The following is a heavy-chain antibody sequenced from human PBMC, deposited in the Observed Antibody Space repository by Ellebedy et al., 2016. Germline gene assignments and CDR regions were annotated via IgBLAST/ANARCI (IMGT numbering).Heavy chain of an antibody. CDR2: IWFDGSNK. J-gene: IGHJ4*02. D-gene: IGHD6-13*01. CDR3: ARDRISASGIFDY. CDR1: GFTFSSYG. Sequence: GGSLRLSCAASGFTFSSYGMHWVRQAPGKGLEWVAVIWFDGSNKYYADSVRGRFTISRDNSKNTLYLQMNSLRAEDTAVYYCARDRISASGIFDYWGQGTLVTVSS. V-gene: IGHV3-33*08.